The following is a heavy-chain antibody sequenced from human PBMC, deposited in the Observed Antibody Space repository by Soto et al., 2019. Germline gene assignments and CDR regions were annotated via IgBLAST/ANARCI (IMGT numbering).Heavy chain of an antibody. J-gene: IGHJ5*02. CDR2: NSAYNGNT. V-gene: IGHV1-18*01. Sequence: GSVPDTRLATRYTFRRYGIMWVRQAPGRGVDGMRWNSAYNGNTNSADNLRRRLTITTDASTTTAYMELRSLRSDDTAIYYCARDQGFRVVNNSNWIDPWGQGTLVTVSS. D-gene: IGHD1-1*01. CDR1: RYTFRRYG. CDR3: ARDQGFRVVNNSNWIDP.